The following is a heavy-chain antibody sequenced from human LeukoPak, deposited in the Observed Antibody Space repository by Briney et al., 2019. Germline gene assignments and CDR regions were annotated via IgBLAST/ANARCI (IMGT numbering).Heavy chain of an antibody. V-gene: IGHV3-74*01. CDR1: GFTFSRSW. CDR3: ARALGSSSDY. J-gene: IGHJ4*02. D-gene: IGHD1-26*01. Sequence: GGSLRLSCAASGFTFSRSWMHCVREAPGKGLVWVSRTNDDGSSTNYADSVKGRFTISRDNAKNTLYLQMNSLRAEDTAVYYCARALGSSSDYWGQGTLVTVSS. CDR2: TNDDGSST.